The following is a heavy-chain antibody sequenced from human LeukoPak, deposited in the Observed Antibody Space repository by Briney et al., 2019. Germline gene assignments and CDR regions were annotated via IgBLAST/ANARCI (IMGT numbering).Heavy chain of an antibody. V-gene: IGHV4-4*07. CDR1: DGSISSYY. Sequence: SETLSLTCTVSDGSISSYYWSWIRQPAGKGLEWIGRIYTSGSTNYNPSLKSRVTMSVDTSKNQFSLKLSSVTAADTAVYYCXXXXSXSSGRYFDYWGQGALVTVSS. J-gene: IGHJ4*02. CDR3: XXXXSXSSGRYFDY. D-gene: IGHD6-6*01. CDR2: IYTSGST.